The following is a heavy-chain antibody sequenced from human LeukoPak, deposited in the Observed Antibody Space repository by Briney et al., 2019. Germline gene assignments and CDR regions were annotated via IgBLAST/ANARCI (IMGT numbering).Heavy chain of an antibody. Sequence: SETLSLTCTVSGASFTNYYWGWIRQPPGKGLEWIGSIYYSGSTYYNPSLKSRVTISVDTSKNQFSLKLSSVTAADTAVYYCARVAAAGLYYYYYMDVWGKGTTVTVSS. CDR2: IYYSGST. J-gene: IGHJ6*03. CDR1: GASFTNYY. CDR3: ARVAAAGLYYYYYMDV. V-gene: IGHV4-39*07. D-gene: IGHD6-13*01.